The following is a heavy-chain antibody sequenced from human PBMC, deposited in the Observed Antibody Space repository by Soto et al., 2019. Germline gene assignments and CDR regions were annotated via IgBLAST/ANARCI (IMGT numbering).Heavy chain of an antibody. CDR3: ARGSFGSGYNWFDP. Sequence: SLKLSCKASGYTLTGYYMHWVRQATVQGLEWMGWINPNSGGTNYAQKFQGWVTMTRDTSISTAYMELSRLRSDDTAVYYCARGSFGSGYNWFDPWGQGTLVTVPS. D-gene: IGHD3-10*01. CDR2: INPNSGGT. V-gene: IGHV1-2*04. J-gene: IGHJ5*02. CDR1: GYTLTGYY.